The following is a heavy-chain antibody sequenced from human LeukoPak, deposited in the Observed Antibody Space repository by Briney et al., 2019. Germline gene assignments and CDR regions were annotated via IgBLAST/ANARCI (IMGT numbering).Heavy chain of an antibody. V-gene: IGHV4-39*07. J-gene: IGHJ4*02. D-gene: IGHD3-3*01. CDR3: ARAPRVRDFWSARPYSTARTSSGKGYYYFDY. CDR1: GGSISSSSYY. Sequence: PSETLSLTCTVSGGSISSSSYYWGWIRQPPGKGLEWIGEINHSGSTNYNPSLKSRVTISVDTSKNQFSLKLSSVTAADTAVYYCARAPRVRDFWSARPYSTARTSSGKGYYYFDYRGQGTLVTVSS. CDR2: INHSGST.